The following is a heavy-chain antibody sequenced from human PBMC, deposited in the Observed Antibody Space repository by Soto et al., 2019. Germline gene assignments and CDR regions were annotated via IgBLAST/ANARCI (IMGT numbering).Heavy chain of an antibody. CDR2: IRSKAYGGTT. V-gene: IGHV3-49*04. D-gene: IGHD2-2*01. CDR1: GFTFGDYA. CDR3: TRAGYCSSTSCSNNWFDP. J-gene: IGHJ5*02. Sequence: GGSLRLCCTASGFTFGDYAMSWVRQAPGKGLEWVGFIRSKAYGGTTEYAASVKGRFTISRDDSKSIAYLQMNSLKTEDTAVYYCTRAGYCSSTSCSNNWFDPWGQGTLVTVSS.